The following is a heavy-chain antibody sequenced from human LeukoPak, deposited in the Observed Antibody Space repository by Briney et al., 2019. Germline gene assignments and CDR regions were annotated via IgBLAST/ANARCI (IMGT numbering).Heavy chain of an antibody. CDR1: GGTFSSYA. Sequence: ASVKVSCKASGGTFSSYAISWVRQAPGQGLEWMGGIIPIFGTANYAQKFQGRVTITADESTSTAYMELSSLRSEDTAVYYCARTVSSSWYPAEGSHYYYYMDVWGKGTTVTVSS. D-gene: IGHD6-13*01. CDR2: IIPIFGTA. J-gene: IGHJ6*03. CDR3: ARTVSSSWYPAEGSHYYYYMDV. V-gene: IGHV1-69*01.